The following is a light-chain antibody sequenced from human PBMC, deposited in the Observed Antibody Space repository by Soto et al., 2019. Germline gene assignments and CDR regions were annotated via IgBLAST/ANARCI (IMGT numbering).Light chain of an antibody. J-gene: IGKJ1*01. Sequence: EIVWTQSPGTLSLSPGERATLSCRASQSVSTYYLAWYQQKPGQAPRLLIYAASSRATGIPDRFSGTGSGTDFTLTISRLEHEDVAVYYCQQYGNSRTFGQGTKVEIK. CDR2: AAS. V-gene: IGKV3-20*01. CDR3: QQYGNSRT. CDR1: QSVSTYY.